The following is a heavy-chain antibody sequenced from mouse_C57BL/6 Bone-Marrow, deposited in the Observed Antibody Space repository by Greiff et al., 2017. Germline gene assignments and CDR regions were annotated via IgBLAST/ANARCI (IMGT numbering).Heavy chain of an antibody. Sequence: EVQLVESGGGLVKPGGSLKLSCAASGFTFSSYAMSWVRQTPEKRLEWVATISDGGSYTYYPDNVKGRFTISRDNAKNNLYLQMSHLKSEDTAMYYCARDRLWVRRRTWFAYWGQGTLVTVSA. CDR2: ISDGGSYT. CDR3: ARDRLWVRRRTWFAY. D-gene: IGHD2-14*01. CDR1: GFTFSSYA. J-gene: IGHJ3*01. V-gene: IGHV5-4*01.